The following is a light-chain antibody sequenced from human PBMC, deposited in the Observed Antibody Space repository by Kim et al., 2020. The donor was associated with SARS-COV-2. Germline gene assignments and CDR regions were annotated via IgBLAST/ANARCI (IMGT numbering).Light chain of an antibody. J-gene: IGLJ2*01. V-gene: IGLV3-21*04. CDR1: NNGSKS. CDR2: YDS. Sequence: APGKTARITCGGNNNGSKSVHWYQQKPGQAPVLVIYYDSDRPSGIPERFSGSNSGNTDTLTISRVEAGDEADYYCQVWDSSSDHVVFGGGTKLTVL. CDR3: QVWDSSSDHVV.